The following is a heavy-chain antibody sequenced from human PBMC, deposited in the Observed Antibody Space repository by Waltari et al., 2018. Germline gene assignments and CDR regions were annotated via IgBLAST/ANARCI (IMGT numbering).Heavy chain of an antibody. CDR3: AKDRGSVGSGYYGHDAFDI. CDR1: GFTFSSYA. Sequence: EVQLLESGGGLVQPGGSLRLSCAASGFTFSSYAMNWVRQAPGKGLAWVSVIYSGGSRTYYADSVKRRFTISRDNSKNTLYLQMSSLRAEDTAVYYCAKDRGSVGSGYYGHDAFDIWGQGTKVTVSS. CDR2: IYSGGSRT. D-gene: IGHD3-22*01. V-gene: IGHV3-23*03. J-gene: IGHJ3*02.